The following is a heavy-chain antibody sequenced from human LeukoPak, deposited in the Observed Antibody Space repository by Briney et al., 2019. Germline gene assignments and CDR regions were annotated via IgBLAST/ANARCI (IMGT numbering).Heavy chain of an antibody. D-gene: IGHD3-10*01. CDR2: IYHSGST. Sequence: TSETLSLTCTVSGYSISSGYYWGWIRQPPGKGLEWIGSIYHSGSTYYNPSLKSRVTISVDTSKNQFSLKLSSVTAADTAVYYCARCVRGYYYMDVWGKGTTVTVSS. V-gene: IGHV4-38-2*02. J-gene: IGHJ6*03. CDR3: ARCVRGYYYMDV. CDR1: GYSISSGYY.